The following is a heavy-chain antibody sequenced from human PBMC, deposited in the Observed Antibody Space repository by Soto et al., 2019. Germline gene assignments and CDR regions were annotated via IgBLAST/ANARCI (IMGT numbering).Heavy chain of an antibody. CDR3: ARVAYSSGHFDY. CDR1: GGSLNDHR. D-gene: IGHD6-19*01. J-gene: IGHJ4*02. CDR2: ISDTGRT. V-gene: IGHV4-59*11. Sequence: QLQESGPGLLRPSETLSLTCNVSGGSLNDHRWAWIRQPPGQGLELVAYISDTGRTDYNPFLKSRLSISVDTSRNQFSLEVRSLTSADTAIYYCARVAYSSGHFDYWGLGTLVTVSS.